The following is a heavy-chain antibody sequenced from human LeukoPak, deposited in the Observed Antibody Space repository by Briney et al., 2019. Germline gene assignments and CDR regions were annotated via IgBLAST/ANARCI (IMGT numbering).Heavy chain of an antibody. CDR1: GGSISNYY. J-gene: IGHJ4*02. CDR2: IYSSRSS. CDR3: ARHKGYDLLTGFYLFDF. Sequence: SETLSLTCTVSGGSISNYYWSWIRQPPGKGLEWIAYIYSSRSSHYNPSLQSRVTISVDTSNSLFSLKLSSVTAADTAVYYCARHKGYDLLTGFYLFDFWGQGTLVTVSS. V-gene: IGHV4-59*08. D-gene: IGHD3-9*01.